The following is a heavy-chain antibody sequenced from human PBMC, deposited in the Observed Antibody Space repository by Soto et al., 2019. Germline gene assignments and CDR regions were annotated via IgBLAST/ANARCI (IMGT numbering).Heavy chain of an antibody. CDR2: SSSSSSTT. V-gene: IGHV3-48*01. CDR3: AKGEVRGIIPSYFDY. Sequence: PGGSLRLSCVASGFTFSSYSMNWVRQAPGKGLEWVSYSSSSSSTTYYADSVKGRFTISRDNSKNTLYLQMDSLRAEDTAVYYCAKGEVRGIIPSYFDYWGLGTLVTVSS. J-gene: IGHJ4*02. D-gene: IGHD3-10*01. CDR1: GFTFSSYS.